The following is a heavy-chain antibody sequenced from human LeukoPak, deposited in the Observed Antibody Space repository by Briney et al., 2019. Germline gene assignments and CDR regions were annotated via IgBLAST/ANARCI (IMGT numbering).Heavy chain of an antibody. CDR1: GGSISSYC. J-gene: IGHJ4*02. Sequence: SETLSLTCTVSGGSISSYCWSWIRQPPGKGLEWIGYIYYSGSTYYSPSLKSRLTMSVDTSKNQFSLKLSSVTAADTAVYYCARDLGGGGFDFWGQGTLVTVSS. CDR3: ARDLGGGGFDF. CDR2: IYYSGST. V-gene: IGHV4-59*12. D-gene: IGHD2-21*01.